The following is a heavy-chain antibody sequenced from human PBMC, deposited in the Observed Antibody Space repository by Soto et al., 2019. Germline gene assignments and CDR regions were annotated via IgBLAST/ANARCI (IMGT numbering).Heavy chain of an antibody. CDR2: IIPILGIA. Sequence: ASVKVSCKASGGTFSSYTISWVRQAPGQGLEWMGRIIPILGIANYAQKFQGRVTITADKSTSTAYMELSSLRSEDTAVYYCARAPYYDFWSSYYRAPFDYWGQGTLVTVSS. CDR3: ARAPYYDFWSSYYRAPFDY. J-gene: IGHJ4*02. CDR1: GGTFSSYT. V-gene: IGHV1-69*02. D-gene: IGHD3-3*01.